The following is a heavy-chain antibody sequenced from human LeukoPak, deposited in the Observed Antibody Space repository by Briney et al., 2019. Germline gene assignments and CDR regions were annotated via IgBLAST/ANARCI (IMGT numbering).Heavy chain of an antibody. CDR1: GGSMSSGDYE. CDR2: IYYSGRT. D-gene: IGHD3-22*01. J-gene: IGHJ5*02. Sequence: PLSLTCTVSGGSMSSGDYEWSWIRQAPGKGREGIGFIYYSGRTYYNPCLKSRVTISEDTSNNQSSLKLSSVTTADTAVYYCATGTSYYDISGYYYGLDVWGQGTLVTVSS. V-gene: IGHV4-30-4*08. CDR3: ATGTSYYDISGYYYGLDV.